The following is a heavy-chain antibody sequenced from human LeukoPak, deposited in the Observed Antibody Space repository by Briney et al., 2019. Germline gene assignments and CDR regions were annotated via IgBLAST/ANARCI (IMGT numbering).Heavy chain of an antibody. CDR2: IVVGSGNT. Sequence: SVKVSCKASGFTFTSSAMQWVRQARGQRLEWIGWIVVGSGNTNYAQKFQERVTITRDMSTSTVYMELSSLRSEDTAVYYCAAALEYQLLKGYFDLWGRGTLVTVSS. CDR3: AAALEYQLLKGYFDL. D-gene: IGHD2-2*01. V-gene: IGHV1-58*02. CDR1: GFTFTSSA. J-gene: IGHJ2*01.